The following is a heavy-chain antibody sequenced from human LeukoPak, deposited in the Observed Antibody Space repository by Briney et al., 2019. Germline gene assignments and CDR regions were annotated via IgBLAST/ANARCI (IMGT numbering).Heavy chain of an antibody. D-gene: IGHD2-2*01. CDR3: ASSDIVVVPAAIFVD. Sequence: KSSETLSLTCAVYGGSFSGYYWSWIRQPPGKGLEWIGEIIHSGSTNYNPSLKSRVTISVDTSKNQFSLKLSSVTAADTAVYYCASSDIVVVPAAIFVDWGQGTLVTVSS. CDR1: GGSFSGYY. V-gene: IGHV4-34*12. J-gene: IGHJ4*02. CDR2: IIHSGST.